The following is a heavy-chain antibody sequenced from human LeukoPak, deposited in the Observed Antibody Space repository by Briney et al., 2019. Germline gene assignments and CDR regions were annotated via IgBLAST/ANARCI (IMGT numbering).Heavy chain of an antibody. J-gene: IGHJ4*02. Sequence: GGSLRLSCAASGFTFSSYGMHWVRQAPGKGLEWVAFIRYDGSNKYYADSVKGRFTISRDNSKNTLYLQMNSLRAEDTAVYYCAKDPDMVAAAGGEDYWGQGTLVTVSS. CDR3: AKDPDMVAAAGGEDY. D-gene: IGHD6-13*01. CDR2: IRYDGSNK. CDR1: GFTFSSYG. V-gene: IGHV3-30*02.